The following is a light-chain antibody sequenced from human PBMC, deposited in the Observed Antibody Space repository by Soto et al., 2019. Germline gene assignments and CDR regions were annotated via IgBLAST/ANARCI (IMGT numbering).Light chain of an antibody. CDR3: QQLNSYLFT. V-gene: IGKV1-9*01. CDR1: QGITSY. CDR2: AAS. Sequence: DIQLTQSPSFLSASVGDRVTITCRASQGITSYLAWYQQKPGKAPKLLIYAASTLQSGVPARFSGSGSGTEFTLTISSLQPEDFATYYCQQLNSYLFTFGGGTKVEIK. J-gene: IGKJ4*01.